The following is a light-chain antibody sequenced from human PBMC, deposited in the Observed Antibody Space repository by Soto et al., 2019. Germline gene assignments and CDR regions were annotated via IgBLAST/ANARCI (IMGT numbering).Light chain of an antibody. J-gene: IGKJ4*01. CDR3: LKYNSAPLT. V-gene: IGKV1-27*01. CDR2: AAS. CDR1: QDISNY. Sequence: GDRVTITCRASQDISNYLAWYQQKPGKVPKLLIYAASTLQSGVPSRFSGSGSGTDFTLTISSLQPEDVATYYCLKYNSAPLTFGGGTKVEIK.